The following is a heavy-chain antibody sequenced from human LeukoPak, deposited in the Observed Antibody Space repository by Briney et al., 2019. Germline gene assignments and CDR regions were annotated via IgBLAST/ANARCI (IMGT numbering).Heavy chain of an antibody. J-gene: IGHJ4*02. CDR1: GYTLTELS. CDR2: FDPEDGET. CDR3: ASHYGSGSYYFPY. V-gene: IGHV1-24*01. Sequence: GASVTVSCKVSGYTLTELSMHWVRQASGKGLEWMGGFDPEDGETIYAQKFQGRVTMTEDTSTDTAYMELSSLRSEDTAVYYCASHYGSGSYYFPYWGQGTLVTVSS. D-gene: IGHD3-10*01.